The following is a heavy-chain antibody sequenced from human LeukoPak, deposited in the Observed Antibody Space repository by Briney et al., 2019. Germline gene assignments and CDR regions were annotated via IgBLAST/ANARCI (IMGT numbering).Heavy chain of an antibody. CDR3: AKVENYYDSSGYYSFDY. CDR1: GFTFSSYS. D-gene: IGHD3-22*01. J-gene: IGHJ4*02. V-gene: IGHV3-23*01. CDR2: ISGSGGST. Sequence: GGSLRLSCAASGFTFSSYSMNWVRQAPGKGLEWVSAISGSGGSTYYADSVKGRFTISRDNSKNTLYLQMNSLRAEDTAVYYCAKVENYYDSSGYYSFDYWGQGTLVTVSS.